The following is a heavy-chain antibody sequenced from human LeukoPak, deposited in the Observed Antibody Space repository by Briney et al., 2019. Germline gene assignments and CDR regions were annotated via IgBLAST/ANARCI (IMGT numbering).Heavy chain of an antibody. Sequence: SETLSLTCPVYGGSFSTYYWTWLRQPPGKGLEWIGEITHSGSTNYNPSLKSRLTVSVDTSKKQFSLHMNSVTAADTAVYYCARASYNWNYFDSWGQGTLVTVSS. J-gene: IGHJ4*02. V-gene: IGHV4-34*01. D-gene: IGHD1-20*01. CDR2: ITHSGST. CDR3: ARASYNWNYFDS. CDR1: GGSFSTYY.